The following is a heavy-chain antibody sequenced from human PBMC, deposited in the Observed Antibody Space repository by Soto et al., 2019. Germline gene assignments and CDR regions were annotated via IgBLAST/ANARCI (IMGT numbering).Heavy chain of an antibody. CDR3: AKDMGGAVWSLFDY. CDR1: GFTFDEFA. D-gene: IGHD3-10*01. CDR2: IGWDGGT. Sequence: GGSLRLSCAASGFTFDEFAMHWVRQAPGKGLEWVSVIGWDGGTYYAASVKGRFTISRDNSKDSLYLQMNSLRAEDTALYYCAKDMGGAVWSLFDYWGQGTLVTVSS. J-gene: IGHJ4*02. V-gene: IGHV3-43D*04.